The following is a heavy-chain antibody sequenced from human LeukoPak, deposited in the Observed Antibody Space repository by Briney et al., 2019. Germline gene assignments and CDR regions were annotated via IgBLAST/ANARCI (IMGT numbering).Heavy chain of an antibody. J-gene: IGHJ4*02. V-gene: IGHV5-51*01. CDR1: GFRFTSYC. CDR3: ARQGLRYLDWSVDS. CDR2: IYPGDSDT. D-gene: IGHD3-3*01. Sequence: GESLQISCKGSGFRFTSYCIGWVRQMPGKGLEWMGTIYPGDSDTRYSPSFQGQVTISVDKSINTAYLQWSSLKASDTAVYYCARQGLRYLDWSVDSWGQGTLVTVSS.